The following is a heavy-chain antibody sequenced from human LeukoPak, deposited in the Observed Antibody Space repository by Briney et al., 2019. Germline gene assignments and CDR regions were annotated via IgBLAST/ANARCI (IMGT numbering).Heavy chain of an antibody. CDR1: GFTVSSNY. J-gene: IGHJ4*02. CDR3: ARDSGDRPRAVGYFFDS. Sequence: GGSLRLSCAASGFTVSSNYMSWVRQAPGKGLEWVSVIYSGGSTYYADSVKGRFTISRDNSKNTLYLQMNSLRAEDTAVYYCARDSGDRPRAVGYFFDSWGRGTLVTVSS. V-gene: IGHV3-53*01. D-gene: IGHD7-27*01. CDR2: IYSGGST.